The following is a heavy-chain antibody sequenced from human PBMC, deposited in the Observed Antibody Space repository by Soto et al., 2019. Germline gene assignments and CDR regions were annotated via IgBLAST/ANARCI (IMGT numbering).Heavy chain of an antibody. Sequence: GGSLRLSCVVSGFTVSSTNYMSWVRQAQGKGLEWVSVIYPGDTTFYADSVKGRFTISRDNSKNTLYLQMNSLRAEDTAVYYCAETHVTPLVAVAGRPPNDYSGQGTLVTVSS. CDR1: GFTVSSTNY. V-gene: IGHV3-53*01. D-gene: IGHD6-19*01. CDR3: AETHVTPLVAVAGRPPNDY. J-gene: IGHJ4*02. CDR2: IYPGDTT.